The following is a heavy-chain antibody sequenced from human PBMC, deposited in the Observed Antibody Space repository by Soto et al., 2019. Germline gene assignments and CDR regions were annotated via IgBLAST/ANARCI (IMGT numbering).Heavy chain of an antibody. CDR1: GGSISSGGYY. J-gene: IGHJ4*02. D-gene: IGHD4-17*01. CDR2: IYYSGST. Sequence: QVQLQESGPGLVKPSQTLSLTCTVSGGSISSGGYYWSWIRQHPGKGLEWIGYIYYSGSTYSNPSPKSRVTISVDTSKNQFSLKLSSVTAADTAVYYCARGTTVVTRLPPDYWGQGTLVTVSS. V-gene: IGHV4-31*03. CDR3: ARGTTVVTRLPPDY.